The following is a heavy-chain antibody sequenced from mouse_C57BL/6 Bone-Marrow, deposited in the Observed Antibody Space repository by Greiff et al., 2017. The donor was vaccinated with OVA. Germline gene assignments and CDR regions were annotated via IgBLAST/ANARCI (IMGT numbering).Heavy chain of an antibody. CDR2: INYDGSST. CDR3: ARDGYYGSSYYAMDY. V-gene: IGHV5-16*01. CDR1: GFTFSDYY. Sequence: EVQRVESEGGLVQPGSSMKLSCTASGFTFSDYYMAWVRQVPEKGLEWVANINYDGSSTYYLDSLKSRFIISRDNAKNILYLQMSSLKSEDTATYYCARDGYYGSSYYAMDYWGQGTSVTVSS. J-gene: IGHJ4*01. D-gene: IGHD1-1*01.